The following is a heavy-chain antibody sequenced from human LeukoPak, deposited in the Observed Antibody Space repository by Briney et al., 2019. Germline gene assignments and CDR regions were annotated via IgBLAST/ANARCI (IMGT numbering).Heavy chain of an antibody. D-gene: IGHD3-16*01. CDR1: GFTFGDYA. Sequence: GRSLRLSCATSGFTFGDYAMSWVRQAPGKGLEWVTFIRGKAYGPATEYAASVKGRSTISRDDSKSIAYLQMNSLKTEDTAVYYCIRLGAYWYFDLWGRGTLVAVSS. CDR3: IRLGAYWYFDL. J-gene: IGHJ2*01. CDR2: IRGKAYGPAT. V-gene: IGHV3-49*04.